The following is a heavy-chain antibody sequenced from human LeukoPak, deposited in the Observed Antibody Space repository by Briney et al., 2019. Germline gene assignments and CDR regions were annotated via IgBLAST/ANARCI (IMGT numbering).Heavy chain of an antibody. CDR3: ASSIVVADPPDY. J-gene: IGHJ4*02. CDR1: GYAFTGYY. CDR2: INPNSGGT. D-gene: IGHD3-22*01. V-gene: IGHV1-2*02. Sequence: ASVKISCKPSGYAFTGYYIYWVRQAPGQGLEWVGWINPNSGGTKYTQKFQDRVIMTRDTSMNTAYMELSTLRSDDTAVYYCASSIVVADPPDYWGQGTLVIVSS.